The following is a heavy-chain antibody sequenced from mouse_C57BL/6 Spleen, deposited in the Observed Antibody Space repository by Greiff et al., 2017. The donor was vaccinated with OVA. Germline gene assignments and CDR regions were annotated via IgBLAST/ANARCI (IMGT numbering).Heavy chain of an antibody. CDR2: INPSSGYT. Sequence: QVQLQQPGAELVKPGASVKLSCKASGYTFTSYWMHWVKQRPGQGLEWIGYINPSSGYTKYNEKFKDKATLTADKSSRTAYMQLSSLTYEDSAVYYCASSSPYYDGFAYWGQGTLVTVSA. CDR1: GYTFTSYW. J-gene: IGHJ3*01. CDR3: ASSSPYYDGFAY. V-gene: IGHV1-7*01. D-gene: IGHD1-1*01.